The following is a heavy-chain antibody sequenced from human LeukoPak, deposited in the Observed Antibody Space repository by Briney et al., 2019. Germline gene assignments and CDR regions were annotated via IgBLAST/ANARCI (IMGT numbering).Heavy chain of an antibody. CDR1: GYTFTRYG. V-gene: IGHV1-18*01. CDR3: ARDAYDRSGYYGY. D-gene: IGHD3-22*01. Sequence: ASVKLSCTASGYTFTRYGISWVRQAPGQGLEWMGWISGYNGNTNYAQKFQGRVTMTTDTSTSTAYMELRSLRSDDPAVYYCARDAYDRSGYYGYWGQGTLVTVSS. CDR2: ISGYNGNT. J-gene: IGHJ4*02.